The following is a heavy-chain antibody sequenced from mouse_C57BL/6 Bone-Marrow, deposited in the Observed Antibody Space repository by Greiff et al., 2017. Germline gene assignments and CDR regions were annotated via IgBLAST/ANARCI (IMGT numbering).Heavy chain of an antibody. CDR3: ARDLGWDFDY. CDR1: GFTFSDYY. D-gene: IGHD3-3*01. V-gene: IGHV5-16*01. J-gene: IGHJ2*01. Sequence: EVKLVESEGGLVQPGSSMKLSCTASGFTFSDYYMAWVRQVPEKGLEWVANINYDGSSTYYLDSLKSRFIISRDNAKNILYLQMSSLKSEDTATYYCARDLGWDFDYWGQGTTLTVSS. CDR2: INYDGSST.